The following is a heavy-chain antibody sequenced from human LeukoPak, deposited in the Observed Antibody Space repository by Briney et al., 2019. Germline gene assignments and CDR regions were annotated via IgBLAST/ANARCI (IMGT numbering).Heavy chain of an antibody. CDR2: IRNDGSII. CDR3: AKAWGLFCSNIHCLF. V-gene: IGHV3-30*02. J-gene: IGHJ4*02. CDR1: GFTFSSYG. D-gene: IGHD2-2*01. Sequence: GGSLRLSCAASGFTFSSYGMHWIRQAPGKGLEWVAFIRNDGSIIYNADSVKGRFTISRDNSKNTLYLQMNSLRAEDTAVYYCAKAWGLFCSNIHCLFWGQGTLVTVSS.